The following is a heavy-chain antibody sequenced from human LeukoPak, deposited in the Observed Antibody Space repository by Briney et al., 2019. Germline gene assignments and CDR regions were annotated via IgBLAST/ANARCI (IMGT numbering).Heavy chain of an antibody. Sequence: SETLSLTCAVSGYSISSGYYWGWIRQPPGKGLEWIGSIYHSRSTYYNPSLKSRVTISVDTSKNQFSLKLSSVTAADTAVYYCATGGFWFDPWGQGTLVTVSS. CDR1: GYSISSGYY. J-gene: IGHJ5*02. D-gene: IGHD2-15*01. V-gene: IGHV4-38-2*01. CDR2: IYHSRST. CDR3: ATGGFWFDP.